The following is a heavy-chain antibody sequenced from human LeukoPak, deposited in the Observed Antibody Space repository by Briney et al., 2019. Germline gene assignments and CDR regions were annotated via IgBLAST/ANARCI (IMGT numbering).Heavy chain of an antibody. CDR2: IYTSGST. V-gene: IGHV4-4*07. J-gene: IGHJ4*02. Sequence: PSETLSLTCTVSGGSISSYYWSWLRQPAGKGLEWIRRIYTSGSTNYNPSLKSRVTMSVDTSKNQFSLKLSSVTAADTAVYYCARDRGSYSDYWGQGTLVTVSS. CDR1: GGSISSYY. D-gene: IGHD1-26*01. CDR3: ARDRGSYSDY.